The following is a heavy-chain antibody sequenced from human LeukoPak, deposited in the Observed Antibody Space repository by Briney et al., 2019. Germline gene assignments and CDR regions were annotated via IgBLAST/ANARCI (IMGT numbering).Heavy chain of an antibody. CDR1: GFTFSSYA. CDR2: ISGAGDST. J-gene: IGHJ4*02. V-gene: IGHV3-23*01. CDR3: ASPGYDILTPLDY. D-gene: IGHD3-9*01. Sequence: GGSLRLSCAASGFTFSSYAMSWVRQAPGKGLEWVSSISGAGDSTYYADSVKGRFTISRDNSKNTMYLQMNSLRAEDTAVYYCASPGYDILTPLDYWGQGTLVTVSS.